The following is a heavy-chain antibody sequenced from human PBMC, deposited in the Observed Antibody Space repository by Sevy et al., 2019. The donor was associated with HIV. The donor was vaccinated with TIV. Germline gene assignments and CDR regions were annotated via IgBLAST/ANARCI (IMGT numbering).Heavy chain of an antibody. D-gene: IGHD6-13*01. V-gene: IGHV5-51*01. CDR2: IYPGDSDT. CDR1: GYSFTSYW. CDR3: ARHMAAAGRYYYYGMDV. J-gene: IGHJ6*02. Sequence: GESLKISCKGSGYSFTSYWIGWVRQMPGKGLEWMGIIYPGDSDTRYSPSFQGQVTISADKSISTAYLQWSSLKASDTAMYYCARHMAAAGRYYYYGMDVWGQGTTVTVSS.